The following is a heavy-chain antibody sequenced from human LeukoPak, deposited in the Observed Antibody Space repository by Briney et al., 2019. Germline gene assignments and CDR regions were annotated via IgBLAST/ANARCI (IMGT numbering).Heavy chain of an antibody. D-gene: IGHD4-17*01. CDR3: ARDYRTTVTTLFDY. CDR1: GFTFSSFT. J-gene: IGHJ4*02. CDR2: VSSSSTYI. V-gene: IGHV3-21*01. Sequence: GGSLRLSCAASGFTFSSFTMNWVRQAPGKGLEWVSSVSSSSTYIYYADSVKGRFTISRDNAKNSLYLQMSSLRAEDTAVYYCARDYRTTVTTLFDYWGQGTLVTVSS.